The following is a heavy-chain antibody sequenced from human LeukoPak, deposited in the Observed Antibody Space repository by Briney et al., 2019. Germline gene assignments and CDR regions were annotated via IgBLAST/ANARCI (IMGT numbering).Heavy chain of an antibody. V-gene: IGHV3-43D*03. CDR1: GFTFADYA. CDR3: AKDWGGSFYHPLDS. Sequence: GGSLRLSCAASGFTFADYAMHWVRQAPGKGLEWVSLISWDGGPTYYSDSVKGRFTISRDNSKNSLYLQMNSLRAEDTALYYCAKDWGGSFYHPLDSWGQGTLVTVSS. D-gene: IGHD1-26*01. J-gene: IGHJ4*02. CDR2: ISWDGGPT.